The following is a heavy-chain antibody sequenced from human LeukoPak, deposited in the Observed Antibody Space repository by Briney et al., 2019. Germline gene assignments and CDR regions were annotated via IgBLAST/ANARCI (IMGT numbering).Heavy chain of an antibody. CDR2: FSFSGSTI. CDR1: GFTFSDYY. J-gene: IGHJ5*02. V-gene: IGHV3-11*01. CDR3: ARSLVPGIAVAGTYNWFDP. Sequence: PGGSLRLSCAASGFTFSDYYMSWIRQAPGRGLEWVSYFSFSGSTIHYADSVKGRFTISRDNAKNSLYLQMNSLRAEDTALYYCARSLVPGIAVAGTYNWFDPWGQGTLVTVSS. D-gene: IGHD6-19*01.